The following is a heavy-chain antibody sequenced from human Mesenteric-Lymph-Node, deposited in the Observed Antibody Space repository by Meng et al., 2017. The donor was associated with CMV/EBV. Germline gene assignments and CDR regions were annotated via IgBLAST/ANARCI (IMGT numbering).Heavy chain of an antibody. Sequence: SETLSLTCTVSGGSISSSSYYWGWIRQPPGKGREWIGSIYYSGSTYYNPSLKSRVTISVDTSKNQFSLKLSSVTAADTAVYYCARAVLRFLEWDLSPHPYGMDVWGQGTTVTVSS. CDR2: IYYSGST. D-gene: IGHD3-3*01. CDR3: ARAVLRFLEWDLSPHPYGMDV. V-gene: IGHV4-39*01. J-gene: IGHJ6*02. CDR1: GGSISSSSYY.